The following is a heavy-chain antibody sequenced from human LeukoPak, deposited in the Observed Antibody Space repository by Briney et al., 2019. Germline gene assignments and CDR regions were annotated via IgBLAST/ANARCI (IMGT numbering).Heavy chain of an antibody. CDR2: IKTKTDGETT. V-gene: IGHV3-15*01. D-gene: IGHD5-24*01. J-gene: IGHJ5*02. CDR1: GFSFSNAW. CDR3: AETHRYNH. Sequence: PGESLRLSCAASGFSFSNAWMSWVRQAPGKGLEWVGRIKTKTDGETTDYAAPVKGRFTISRDDSKNTLYLQMSSLKTEDTAVYYCAETHRYNHWGQGTLVTVSS.